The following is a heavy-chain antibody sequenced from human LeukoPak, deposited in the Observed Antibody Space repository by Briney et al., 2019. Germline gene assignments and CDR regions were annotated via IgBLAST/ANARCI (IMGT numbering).Heavy chain of an antibody. V-gene: IGHV1-8*01. CDR2: MNPNTGNT. J-gene: IGHJ4*02. D-gene: IGHD5-18*01. Sequence: RASVKVSCKASGYTFTSYDINWVRQATGQGLEWMGWMNPNTGNTGYAQKFQGRVTMTRNTSISTAYMELSSLRPEDTAVYYCAKRGYSYGDFDYWGQGTLVTVSS. CDR1: GYTFTSYD. CDR3: AKRGYSYGDFDY.